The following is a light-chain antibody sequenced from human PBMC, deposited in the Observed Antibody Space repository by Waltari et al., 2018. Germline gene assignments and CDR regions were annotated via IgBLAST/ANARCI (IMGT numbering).Light chain of an antibody. V-gene: IGKV1-33*01. CDR1: QDIRYY. CDR3: QQYDDLPHT. Sequence: DIQMTQSPASLSASVGDRVTITCQASQDIRYYLNWYQQKAGKAPMLLIYDASYLEIGVPSRFSGSASGTEFNLTISSLQPEDLATYYCQQYDDLPHTFSPGTRVDFK. J-gene: IGKJ3*01. CDR2: DAS.